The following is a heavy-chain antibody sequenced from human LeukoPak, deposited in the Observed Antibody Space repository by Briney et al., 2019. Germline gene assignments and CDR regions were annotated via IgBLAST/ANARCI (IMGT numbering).Heavy chain of an antibody. CDR1: GFTVGSNT. D-gene: IGHD3-10*01. Sequence: GGSLRLSCAASGFTVGSNTMSWVRQAPGKGLEWVSIIYSGGSTSYADSVKGRSTISRDNAKNSLYLQMNSLRDEDTAVYYCARDMGFDGAFDIWGQGTMVTVSS. CDR2: IYSGGST. CDR3: ARDMGFDGAFDI. J-gene: IGHJ3*02. V-gene: IGHV3-66*01.